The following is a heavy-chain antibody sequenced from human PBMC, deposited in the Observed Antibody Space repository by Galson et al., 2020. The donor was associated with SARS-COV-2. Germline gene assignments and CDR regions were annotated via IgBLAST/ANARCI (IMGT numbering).Heavy chain of an antibody. V-gene: IGHV1-18*01. Sequence: ASVKVSCKASGYSFISYGISWLRQAPGQGLEWLGWINPNNGNTNYEPELHGRFTMTTDTSTSTAYMELTSLRSGDTAIYYCARDRNGKWYFDYWGQGTLVTVSA. CDR2: INPNNGNT. CDR3: ARDRNGKWYFDY. D-gene: IGHD1-26*01. J-gene: IGHJ4*02. CDR1: GYSFISYG.